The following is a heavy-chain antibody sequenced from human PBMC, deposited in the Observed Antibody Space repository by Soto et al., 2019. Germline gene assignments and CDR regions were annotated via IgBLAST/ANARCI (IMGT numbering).Heavy chain of an antibody. J-gene: IGHJ6*02. V-gene: IGHV5-51*01. D-gene: IGHD6-13*01. CDR3: ARGGKPAGNYYYYGMGV. Sequence: GESLKISCKGSGYSFTSYWIGWVRQMPGKGLEWMGIIYPGDSDTRYSPSFQGQVTMTRDTSISTAYMELSRLRSDDTAVYYCARGGKPAGNYYYYGMGVWGQGTTVTVSS. CDR2: IYPGDSDT. CDR1: GYSFTSYW.